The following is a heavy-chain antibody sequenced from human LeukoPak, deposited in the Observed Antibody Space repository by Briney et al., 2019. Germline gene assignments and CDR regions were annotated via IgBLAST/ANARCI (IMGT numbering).Heavy chain of an antibody. J-gene: IGHJ4*02. CDR3: AKAVCGGSCYGYFDY. Sequence: GGSLRLSYAASGFTFSSYGMHWVRQAPGKGLEWVAVISYDGSNKYYADSVKGRFTISRDNSKNTLYLQMNSLRAEDTAVYYCAKAVCGGSCYGYFDYWGQGTLVTVSS. CDR1: GFTFSSYG. D-gene: IGHD2-15*01. V-gene: IGHV3-30*18. CDR2: ISYDGSNK.